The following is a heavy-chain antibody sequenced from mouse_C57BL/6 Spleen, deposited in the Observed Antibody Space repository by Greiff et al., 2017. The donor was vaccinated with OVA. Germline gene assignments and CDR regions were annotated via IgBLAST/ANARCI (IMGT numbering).Heavy chain of an antibody. J-gene: IGHJ1*03. CDR3: ARWAAYYSKGDWYFDV. D-gene: IGHD2-5*01. V-gene: IGHV1-18*01. CDR2: INPNNGGT. CDR1: GYTFTDYN. Sequence: EVQLQQSGPELVKPGASVKIPCKASGYTFTDYNMDWVKQNHGKSLEWIGDINPNNGGTIYNQKFKGKATLTVDKSSSTAYMELRSLTSEDTAVYYCARWAAYYSKGDWYFDVWGTGTTVTVSS.